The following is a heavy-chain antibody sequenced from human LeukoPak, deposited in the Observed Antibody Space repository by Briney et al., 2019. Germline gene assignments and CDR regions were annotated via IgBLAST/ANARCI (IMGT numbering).Heavy chain of an antibody. CDR2: IKSKTDGETT. V-gene: IGHV3-15*01. D-gene: IGHD3-22*01. CDR1: GFTFSNAW. CDR3: YTAPGEVNY. J-gene: IGHJ4*02. Sequence: GGSLRLSCAASGFTFSNAWMNWVRQAPGKGLEWVGRIKSKTDGETTDYAAPVKGRFTISRDDSKTTLYLQMNSLKTEDTGVYYCYTAPGEVNYWGQGTLVTVSS.